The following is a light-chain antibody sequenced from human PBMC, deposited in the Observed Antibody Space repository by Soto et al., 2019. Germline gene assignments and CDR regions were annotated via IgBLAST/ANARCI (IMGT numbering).Light chain of an antibody. CDR2: RNS. CDR3: AAWDDNLSGFYV. J-gene: IGLJ1*01. Sequence: QAVVTQSPSASRTPGQRVTISCSGSASTIGRNYVYWYQQLPGTAPKLLIYRNSQRPSGVPDRFSGSKSGTSASLAISGLRSEDEADYYCAAWDDNLSGFYVFGDGTKVTVL. CDR1: ASTIGRNY. V-gene: IGLV1-47*01.